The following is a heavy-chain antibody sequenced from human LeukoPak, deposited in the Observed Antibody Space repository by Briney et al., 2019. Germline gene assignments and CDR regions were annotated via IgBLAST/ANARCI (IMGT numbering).Heavy chain of an antibody. Sequence: SETLSLTCTVSGGSIRSYYWSWIRQPPGKGLEWIGYIYDSGSTNYNPSLKSRVTISVDTSKNQFSLKLSSVTAADTAVYYCASQSSVRGVIASGDYWGQGTLVTVSS. CDR1: GGSIRSYY. CDR2: IYDSGST. CDR3: ASQSSVRGVIASGDY. J-gene: IGHJ4*02. V-gene: IGHV4-59*12. D-gene: IGHD3-10*01.